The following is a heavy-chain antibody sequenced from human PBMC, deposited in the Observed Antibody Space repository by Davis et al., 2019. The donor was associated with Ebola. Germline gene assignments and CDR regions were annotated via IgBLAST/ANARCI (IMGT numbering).Heavy chain of an antibody. J-gene: IGHJ4*02. CDR1: GYTFTGYF. Sequence: ASVKVSCKASGYTFTGYFMHWVRQAPGQGLEWMGWINPNSGGTNYAQKFQGRVTMTRDTSISTAYMELSRLRSDDTAVYYCARDLSRGSPPGADYWGQGTLVTVSS. V-gene: IGHV1-2*02. CDR2: INPNSGGT. CDR3: ARDLSRGSPPGADY. D-gene: IGHD3-16*01.